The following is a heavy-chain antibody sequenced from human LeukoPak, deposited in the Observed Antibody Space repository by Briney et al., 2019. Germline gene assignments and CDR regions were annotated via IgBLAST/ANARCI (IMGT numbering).Heavy chain of an antibody. CDR1: GLTFSSYD. D-gene: IGHD1-1*01. CDR2: ISGSGNLI. J-gene: IGHJ4*02. CDR3: AREGGWNDFDY. V-gene: IGHV3-48*03. Sequence: GGSLRLSCEASGLTFSSYDMNWVRQAPGKGLEWVSYISGSGNLIHYADSVKGRFTFSRDNAWNSLYLQMNSLRADDTAIYYCAREGGWNDFDYWGQGTLVTVSS.